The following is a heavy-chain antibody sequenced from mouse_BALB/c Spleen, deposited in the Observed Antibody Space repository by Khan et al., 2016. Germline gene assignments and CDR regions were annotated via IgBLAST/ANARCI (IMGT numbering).Heavy chain of an antibody. J-gene: IGHJ2*01. CDR3: ARSIMAN. CDR2: ISYSGRT. V-gene: IGHV3-2*02. CDR1: GYSITSDYA. Sequence: EVQLQESGPGLVKPSQSLSLSCTVTGYSITSDYAWNWIRQFPGNKLEWMGYISYSGRTSSNPSLTRRISITRATSKHQLFLPLNSVTTEDTATYYCARSIMANWGQGTTLTVSS.